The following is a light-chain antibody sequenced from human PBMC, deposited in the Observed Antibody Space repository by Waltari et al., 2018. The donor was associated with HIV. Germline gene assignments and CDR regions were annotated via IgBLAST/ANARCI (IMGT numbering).Light chain of an antibody. V-gene: IGKV2-28*01. J-gene: IGKJ1*01. CDR3: MQALQTPWT. Sequence: DIVMTQSPLSMPVTHGELDSISCRSNQSLLDTNGHNYLVWYMQKPGQSPQLLIYLGSKRASGVPDRFGGSGSGTDFILRISRVEAEDVGVYYCMQALQTPWTFGQGTKVEIK. CDR2: LGS. CDR1: QSLLDTNGHNY.